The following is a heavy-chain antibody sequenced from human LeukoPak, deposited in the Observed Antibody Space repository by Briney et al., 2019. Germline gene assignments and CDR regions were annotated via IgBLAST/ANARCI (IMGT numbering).Heavy chain of an antibody. CDR2: ILGSGGAT. V-gene: IGHV3-23*01. CDR1: GFTFRSNG. CDR3: AKIPQVSTYSVPNFDY. Sequence: GGSLRLSCVASGFTFRSNGMTWIRQVPGKGLQWVSAILGSGGATYYSDSVRGRFTISRDNSKNTVYLQMNSLRAEDTAVYYCAKIPQVSTYSVPNFDYWGQGTLVTVSS. J-gene: IGHJ4*02. D-gene: IGHD2-21*01.